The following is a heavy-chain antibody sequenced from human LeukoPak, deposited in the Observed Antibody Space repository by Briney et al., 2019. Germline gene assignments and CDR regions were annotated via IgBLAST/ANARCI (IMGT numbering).Heavy chain of an antibody. Sequence: GGSLRLSCAASGFTFSNYAMSWVRQAPGKGLEGVSAILGSGGSTYYADSVKGRFTVSRDNSRSTLYLQMKSLRAEDTALYYCAKWGDYDVLTGYYVPDYWGQGTRVTVSS. V-gene: IGHV3-23*01. D-gene: IGHD3-9*01. CDR3: AKWGDYDVLTGYYVPDY. J-gene: IGHJ4*02. CDR1: GFTFSNYA. CDR2: ILGSGGST.